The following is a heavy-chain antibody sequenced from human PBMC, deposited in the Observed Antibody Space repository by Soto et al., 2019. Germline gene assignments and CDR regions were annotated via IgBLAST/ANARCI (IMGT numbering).Heavy chain of an antibody. Sequence: GGSLRLSCAASGFTFSSYAMSWVRQAPGKGLEWVSAISGSGDSTRYADSVQGRFTISRDTSKHTLYLQMNSLRAEDTAVYYCAKFYYGDYSYYYYGMDVWGQGTTVTVSS. CDR3: AKFYYGDYSYYYYGMDV. D-gene: IGHD4-17*01. V-gene: IGHV3-23*01. CDR2: ISGSGDST. J-gene: IGHJ6*02. CDR1: GFTFSSYA.